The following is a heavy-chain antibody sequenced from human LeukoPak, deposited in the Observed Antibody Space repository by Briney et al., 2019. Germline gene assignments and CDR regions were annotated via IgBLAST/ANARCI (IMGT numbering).Heavy chain of an antibody. V-gene: IGHV4-34*01. D-gene: IGHD6-13*01. Sequence: PSETLSLTCAVYGGSFSGYYWSWIRQPPGKGLEWIGEINHSGGTNYNPSLKSRVTISVDTSKNQFSLKLSSVTAADTAVYYCARAENLTPYSSSWYRRSTPIDYWGQGTLVTVSS. CDR1: GGSFSGYY. CDR2: INHSGGT. J-gene: IGHJ4*02. CDR3: ARAENLTPYSSSWYRRSTPIDY.